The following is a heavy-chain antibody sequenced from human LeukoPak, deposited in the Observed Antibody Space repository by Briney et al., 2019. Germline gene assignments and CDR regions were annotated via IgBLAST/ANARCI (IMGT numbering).Heavy chain of an antibody. D-gene: IGHD6-13*01. Sequence: PGGSLRLSCAASGFTVSSNYMSWVRQAPGKGLEWVSVIYSGGSTYYADSVKGRFTISRDNSKNTLYLQMNSLRAEDTAVYYCARDRTAAGYNYYYYYGMDVWGQGTTVTVSS. CDR3: ARDRTAAGYNYYYYYGMDV. CDR2: IYSGGST. CDR1: GFTVSSNY. V-gene: IGHV3-53*01. J-gene: IGHJ6*02.